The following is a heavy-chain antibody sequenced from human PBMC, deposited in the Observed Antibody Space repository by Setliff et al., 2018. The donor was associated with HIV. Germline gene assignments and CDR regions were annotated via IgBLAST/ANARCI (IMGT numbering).Heavy chain of an antibody. CDR1: GFPFSNAW. Sequence: GGSLRLSCAASGFPFSNAWMSWVRQAPGKGLEWVGRIKRKTDGGTTDYAAPVKGRFTVSRDDSKDTLYLQMNSLKTEDTAVYYCTTADLGRGLQLLDAFDIWGQGTMVTVSS. V-gene: IGHV3-15*01. D-gene: IGHD5-12*01. CDR2: IKRKTDGGTT. J-gene: IGHJ3*02. CDR3: TTADLGRGLQLLDAFDI.